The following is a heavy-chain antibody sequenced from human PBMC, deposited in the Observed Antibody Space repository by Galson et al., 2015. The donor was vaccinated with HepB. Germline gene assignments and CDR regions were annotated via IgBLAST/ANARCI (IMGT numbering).Heavy chain of an antibody. V-gene: IGHV1-18*01. J-gene: IGHJ5*02. CDR2: INTYKSYT. Sequence: SVKVSCKASGYNFINNGISWVRQAPGQGPEWMGWINTYKSYTNYAQKLQGRVTMTTDTSTSTAFMELRSLRSDDTAIYFCARGALVVVVDSTQNNWFGPWGQGTLVTVSS. CDR1: GYNFINNG. CDR3: ARGALVVVVDSTQNNWFGP. D-gene: IGHD2-15*01.